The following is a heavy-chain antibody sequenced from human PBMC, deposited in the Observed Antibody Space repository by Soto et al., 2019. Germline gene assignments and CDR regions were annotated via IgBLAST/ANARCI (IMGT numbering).Heavy chain of an antibody. Sequence: SETLSLTCTVSGDSLSSSRHYWGWIRQPPGKGLEWIGSIYSSGSRYYNPSLKSRVTISVDTSKNQLSLQVNSVTAADTAVYYCARPRQGGLITSFFEYRGQGSLVTVSS. CDR1: GDSLSSSRHY. CDR3: ARPRQGGLITSFFEY. D-gene: IGHD3-16*01. V-gene: IGHV4-39*01. CDR2: IYSSGSR. J-gene: IGHJ4*02.